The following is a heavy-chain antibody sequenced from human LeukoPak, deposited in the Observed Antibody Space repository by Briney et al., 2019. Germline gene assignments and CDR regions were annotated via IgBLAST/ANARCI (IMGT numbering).Heavy chain of an antibody. D-gene: IGHD3-3*01. CDR3: ARVGNYDFWSPYSYYFDY. CDR2: ISGYNGNT. V-gene: IGHV1-18*01. Sequence: ASVKVSRKASLYTFITYDITWVRQAPAQGLDWMAWISGYNGNTKYAQNLQGRVTMTTDTSTNTTYMELRSLRSDDTAVYYCARVGNYDFWSPYSYYFDYWGQGTLVTVSS. CDR1: LYTFITYD. J-gene: IGHJ4*02.